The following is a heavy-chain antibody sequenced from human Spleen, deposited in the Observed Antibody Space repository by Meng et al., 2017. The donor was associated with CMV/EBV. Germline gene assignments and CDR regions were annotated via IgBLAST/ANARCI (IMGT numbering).Heavy chain of an antibody. CDR1: GFTFSSYS. CDR2: ISSSSSTI. CDR3: ARDLGDWDSYYYYGMDV. D-gene: IGHD3/OR15-3a*01. Sequence: GGSLRLSCAASGFTFSSYSMNWVRQAPGKGLEWVSYISSSSSTIYYADSVKGRFTISRDNAKNSLCLQMSSLRAEDTAVYYCARDLGDWDSYYYYGMDVWGQGTTVTVSS. J-gene: IGHJ6*02. V-gene: IGHV3-48*04.